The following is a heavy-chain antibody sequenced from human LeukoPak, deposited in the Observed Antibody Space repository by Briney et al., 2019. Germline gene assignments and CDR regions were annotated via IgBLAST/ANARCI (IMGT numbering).Heavy chain of an antibody. D-gene: IGHD3-22*01. CDR2: INHSGST. CDR3: ARRITMIVVARGWFDP. Sequence: SETLSLTSAVYGGSFSGYYWSWIRQPPGKGLEWIGEINHSGSTNYNPSLKSRVTISVDTSKNQFSLKLSSVTAADTAVYYCARRITMIVVARGWFDPWGQGTLVTVSS. J-gene: IGHJ5*02. V-gene: IGHV4-34*01. CDR1: GGSFSGYY.